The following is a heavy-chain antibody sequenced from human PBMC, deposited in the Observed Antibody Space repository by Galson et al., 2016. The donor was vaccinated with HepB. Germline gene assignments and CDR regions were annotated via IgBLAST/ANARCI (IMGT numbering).Heavy chain of an antibody. CDR2: TIPRFAKA. V-gene: IGHV1-69*13. Sequence: SVKVSCKASGGTFSRDAISWVRQAPGQGLEWMGVTIPRFAKARYAQRFQDRVTITADESTSTAYMKLSSLRSEDTAVYYCARAKEGSVADWYADGMDVWGQGTTVTVS. J-gene: IGHJ6*02. CDR3: ARAKEGSVADWYADGMDV. D-gene: IGHD3/OR15-3a*01. CDR1: GGTFSRDA.